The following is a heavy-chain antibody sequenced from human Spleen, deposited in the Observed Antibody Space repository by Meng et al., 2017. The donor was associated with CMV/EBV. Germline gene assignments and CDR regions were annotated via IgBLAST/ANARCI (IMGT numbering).Heavy chain of an antibody. V-gene: IGHV4-34*01. D-gene: IGHD2-2*01. J-gene: IGHJ4*02. CDR2: INHSGNT. Sequence: TCTVYGASVGSYYWSWIRRHPGKGLEWIGEINHSGNTNYNPSLKSRVTISADTSKNQFSLKLSSVTAADTAVYYCARRVVPAAIGFWGQGTLVTVSS. CDR3: ARRVVPAAIGF. CDR1: GASVGSYY.